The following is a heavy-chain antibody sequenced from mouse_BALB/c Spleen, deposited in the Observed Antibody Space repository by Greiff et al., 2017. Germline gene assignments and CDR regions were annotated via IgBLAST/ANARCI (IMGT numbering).Heavy chain of an antibody. D-gene: IGHD1-1*02. CDR2: INPSTGYT. Sequence: QVQLKESGAELAKPGASVKMSCKASGYTFTSYWMHWVKQRPGQGLEWIGYINPSTGYTEYNQKFKDKATLTADKSSSTAYMQLSSLTSEDSAVYYCAREGRIWVSAYWGQGTLVTVSA. V-gene: IGHV1-7*01. CDR3: AREGRIWVSAY. CDR1: GYTFTSYW. J-gene: IGHJ3*01.